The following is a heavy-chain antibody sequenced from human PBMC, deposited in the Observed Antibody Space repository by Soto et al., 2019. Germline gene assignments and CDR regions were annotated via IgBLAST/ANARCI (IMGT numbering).Heavy chain of an antibody. CDR3: ASLLGSGWYAHLYNWFDP. J-gene: IGHJ5*02. CDR2: IYHSGST. CDR1: GGSGGSFSVYY. D-gene: IGHD6-19*01. Sequence: PSETLSLTCAVYGGSGGSFSVYYWSWVRQPPGKGLEWIGEIYHSGSTNYNPSLKSRVTISVDKSKNQFSLKLSSVTAADTAVYYCASLLGSGWYAHLYNWFDPWGQGTLVTVSS. V-gene: IGHV4-34*01.